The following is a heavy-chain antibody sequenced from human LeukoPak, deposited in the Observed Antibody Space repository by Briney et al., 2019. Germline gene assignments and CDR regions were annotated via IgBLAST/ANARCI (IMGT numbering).Heavy chain of an antibody. Sequence: PGGSLRLSCAASGFTFSGSAMHWVRQASGKGLEWVGRIRSKANSYATAYAASVKGRFTTSRDDSKNTAYLQMNSLKTEDTAVYYCTSPLKYSSGWYYFDYWGQGTLVTVSS. CDR3: TSPLKYSSGWYYFDY. V-gene: IGHV3-73*01. J-gene: IGHJ4*02. D-gene: IGHD6-19*01. CDR1: GFTFSGSA. CDR2: IRSKANSYAT.